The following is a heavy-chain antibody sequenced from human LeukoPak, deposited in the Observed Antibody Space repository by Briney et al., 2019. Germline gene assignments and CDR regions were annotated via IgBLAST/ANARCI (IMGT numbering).Heavy chain of an antibody. CDR1: GFTFSTYA. J-gene: IGHJ4*02. Sequence: GGSLRLSCAASGFTFSTYAMSWVRQAPGKGLEWVSAISGSGVSTYYADSVKGRFTISRDNSKITLYLQMNSLRAEDTAVYYCARDQGSGSVDYWGQGTLVTVSS. D-gene: IGHD6-19*01. CDR2: ISGSGVST. V-gene: IGHV3-23*01. CDR3: ARDQGSGSVDY.